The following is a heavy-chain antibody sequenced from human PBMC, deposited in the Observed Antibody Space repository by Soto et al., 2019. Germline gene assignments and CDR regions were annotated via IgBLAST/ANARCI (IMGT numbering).Heavy chain of an antibody. CDR2: IWYDGSDK. Sequence: PGGSLRLSCAASGFTFSSYGMYWVRRAPGKGLEWVAVIWYDGSDKYYADSVKGRSTISRDNSKNTLYLQMNSLRAEDTAVYYCARGRPAAIYNWFDPWGQGPLVTVSS. J-gene: IGHJ5*02. V-gene: IGHV3-33*01. CDR1: GFTFSSYG. D-gene: IGHD2-2*01. CDR3: ARGRPAAIYNWFDP.